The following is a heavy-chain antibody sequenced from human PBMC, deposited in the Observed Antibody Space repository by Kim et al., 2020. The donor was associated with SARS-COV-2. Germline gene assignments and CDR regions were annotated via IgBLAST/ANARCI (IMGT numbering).Heavy chain of an antibody. CDR1: GFTFSSYS. D-gene: IGHD2-21*01. Sequence: GGSLRLSCAASGFTFSSYSMNWVRQAPGKGLEWVSSISSSSSYIYYADSVKGRFTISRDNAKNSLYLQMNSLRAEDTAVYYCARDPIGFLFYYYGMDVWGHGTTVTVSS. J-gene: IGHJ6*02. V-gene: IGHV3-21*01. CDR3: ARDPIGFLFYYYGMDV. CDR2: ISSSSSYI.